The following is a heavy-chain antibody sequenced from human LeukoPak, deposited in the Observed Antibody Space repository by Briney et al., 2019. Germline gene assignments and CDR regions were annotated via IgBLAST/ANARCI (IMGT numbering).Heavy chain of an antibody. Sequence: GGSLRLSCAASGFTLSSYWMTWVXQAPGKGLXXXXXXKQDGSXKNYVDSVKGRXTISRVNAKDSLYLQMNSLRAEDTAVYYCARAHSSGYYYGAFDIWGQGTMVTVSS. CDR2: XKQDGSXK. D-gene: IGHD3-22*01. CDR3: ARAHSSGYYYGAFDI. CDR1: GFTLSSYW. J-gene: IGHJ3*02. V-gene: IGHV3-7*05.